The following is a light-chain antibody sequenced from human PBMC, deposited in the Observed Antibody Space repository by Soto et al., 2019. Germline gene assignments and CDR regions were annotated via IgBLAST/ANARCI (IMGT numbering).Light chain of an antibody. Sequence: EIVLTQSPGTLSSSPGERAALSCRTSQSVGSNLAWYQQKPGQAPRLLIYDASNRATAIPDRLTGSGSGTDFILTITRLEPEDFAVYYCQQYGSSPITFGQWTRLEI. CDR1: QSVGSN. CDR3: QQYGSSPIT. J-gene: IGKJ5*01. CDR2: DAS. V-gene: IGKV3-20*01.